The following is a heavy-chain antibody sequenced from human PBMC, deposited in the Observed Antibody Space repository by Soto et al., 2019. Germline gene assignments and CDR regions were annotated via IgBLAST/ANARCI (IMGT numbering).Heavy chain of an antibody. CDR2: MNPNSGNT. J-gene: IGHJ4*02. CDR3: ARGFPGYCSGGSCYDPSDY. D-gene: IGHD2-15*01. Sequence: ASVKVSCKASGYTFTSYDINWVRQATGQGLEWMGWMNPNSGNTGYAQKFQGRVTMTRSTSISTAYMELSSLRSEDTAVYYCARGFPGYCSGGSCYDPSDYWGQGTLVTVSS. CDR1: GYTFTSYD. V-gene: IGHV1-8*01.